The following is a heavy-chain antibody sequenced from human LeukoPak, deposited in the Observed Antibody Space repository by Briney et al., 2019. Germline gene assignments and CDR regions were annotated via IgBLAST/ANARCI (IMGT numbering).Heavy chain of an antibody. D-gene: IGHD3-16*02. Sequence: GGSLRLSCAASGFTFSSYAMHWVRQAPGKGLEWVAVISYDGSNKYYADSVKGRFTISRDNSKNTLYLQMNSLRAEDTAVYYCARDLEITFGGVIVLPLRYWGQGTLVTVSS. CDR1: GFTFSSYA. CDR2: ISYDGSNK. V-gene: IGHV3-30-3*01. CDR3: ARDLEITFGGVIVLPLRY. J-gene: IGHJ4*02.